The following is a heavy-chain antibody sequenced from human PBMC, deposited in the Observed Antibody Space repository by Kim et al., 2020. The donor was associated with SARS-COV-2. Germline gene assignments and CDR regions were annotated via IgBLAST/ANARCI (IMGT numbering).Heavy chain of an antibody. CDR3: ARDPANRNGEDGLVY. V-gene: IGHV3-30*07. Sequence: AGSVKDRLTISRDKSKTALYLQMSSLRAEDTAVYYCARDPANRNGEDGLVYWGQGTLVTVSS. J-gene: IGHJ4*02. D-gene: IGHD1-20*01.